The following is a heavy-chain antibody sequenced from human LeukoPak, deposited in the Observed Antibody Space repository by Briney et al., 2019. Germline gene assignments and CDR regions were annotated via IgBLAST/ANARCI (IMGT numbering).Heavy chain of an antibody. CDR1: GFTFSSYA. CDR3: TRVRRGYCSGGSCDFLGNFDY. CDR2: ISYDGSNK. V-gene: IGHV3-30*04. Sequence: PGGSLRLSCAASGFTFSSYAMHWVRQAPGKGLEWVAVISYDGSNKYYADSVKGRFTISRDNSKNTLYLQMNSLRAEDTAVYYCTRVRRGYCSGGSCDFLGNFDYWGQGTLVTVSS. J-gene: IGHJ4*02. D-gene: IGHD2-15*01.